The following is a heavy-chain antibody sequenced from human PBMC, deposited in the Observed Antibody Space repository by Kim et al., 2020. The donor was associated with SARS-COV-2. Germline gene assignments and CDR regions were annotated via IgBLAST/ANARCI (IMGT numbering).Heavy chain of an antibody. V-gene: IGHV3-21*01. CDR1: GFTFSSYS. D-gene: IGHD2-2*01. CDR2: ISSSSSYI. J-gene: IGHJ6*02. CDR3: ARVVPAAIGGYYYYYGMDV. Sequence: GSLRLSCAASGFTFSSYSMNWVRQAPGKGLEWVSSISSSSSYIYYADSVKGRFTISRDNAKNSLYLQMNSLRAEDTAVYYCARVVPAAIGGYYYYYGMDVWGQGTTVTVSS.